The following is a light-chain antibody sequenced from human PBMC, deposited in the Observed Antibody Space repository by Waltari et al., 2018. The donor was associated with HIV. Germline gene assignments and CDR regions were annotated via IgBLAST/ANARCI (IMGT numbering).Light chain of an antibody. CDR1: QSVGSSD. Sequence: VLTQSPGTLSLSPGERVALSCRASQSVGSSDVAWYQQKRGQTPRLLMYGGSNRATGIPDRFSGSGSETDFTLTISRLEPEDCAVYYCHQYGTTPPTFGQGTQLEI. J-gene: IGKJ1*01. CDR2: GGS. V-gene: IGKV3-20*01. CDR3: HQYGTTPPT.